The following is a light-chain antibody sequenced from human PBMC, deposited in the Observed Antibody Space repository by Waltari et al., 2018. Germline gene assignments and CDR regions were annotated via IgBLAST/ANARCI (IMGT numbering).Light chain of an antibody. J-gene: IGKJ5*01. CDR1: QNVSIF. Sequence: EIVFTQSLATLSVSPGERATVSCRASQNVSIFLAWYQHKPGQAPRLIIYDVDNRATGIPPRFSGSGSGTDFTLTISRFESEDSAVYSCQQRSIWPPITFGQGTRLEIK. V-gene: IGKV3-11*01. CDR3: QQRSIWPPIT. CDR2: DVD.